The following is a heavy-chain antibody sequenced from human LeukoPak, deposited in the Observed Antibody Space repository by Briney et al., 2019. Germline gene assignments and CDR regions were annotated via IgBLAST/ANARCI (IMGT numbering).Heavy chain of an antibody. Sequence: GESLKISCKGSGYSFTSYWIGWVRQMPGKGLERMGIIYPGDSDTRYRPSLQGQVTISADKSISTAYLQWSSLKASDTAMYYCARSPDPQFGNAFDIWGQGTMVTVSS. CDR2: IYPGDSDT. CDR1: GYSFTSYW. J-gene: IGHJ3*02. D-gene: IGHD3-16*01. V-gene: IGHV5-51*01. CDR3: ARSPDPQFGNAFDI.